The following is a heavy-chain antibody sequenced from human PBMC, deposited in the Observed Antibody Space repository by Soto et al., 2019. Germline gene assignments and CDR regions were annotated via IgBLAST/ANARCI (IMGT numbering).Heavy chain of an antibody. V-gene: IGHV3-15*01. CDR3: TTDLDYYDSSGYYYNY. J-gene: IGHJ4*02. D-gene: IGHD3-22*01. CDR2: IKSKTDGGTT. Sequence: PWGSLGIFCASSGFTFSNASMTSARQALGTGLEWVGRIKSKTDGGTTDYAGPVKGRFTISRDDSKKTLYLQMNSLKTEDTAVYYCTTDLDYYDSSGYYYNYWGQGTLVTGSS. CDR1: GFTFSNAS.